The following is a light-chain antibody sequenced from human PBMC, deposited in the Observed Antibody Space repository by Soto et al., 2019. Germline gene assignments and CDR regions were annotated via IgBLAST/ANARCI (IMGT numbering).Light chain of an antibody. CDR2: ASS. J-gene: IGKJ2*01. Sequence: DIQMTQSPSSLSAAVGDRVTITCRASQSISSYLNWYQQKPGKAPRLLIYASSSLQSGVPSRFSGSGSGTAFTFTISSLQAGDSATYFCQQSHSTPYTFGHGTKVDIK. V-gene: IGKV1-39*01. CDR3: QQSHSTPYT. CDR1: QSISSY.